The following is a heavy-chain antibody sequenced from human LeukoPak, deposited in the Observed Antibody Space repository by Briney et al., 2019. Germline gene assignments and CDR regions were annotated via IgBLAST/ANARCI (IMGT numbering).Heavy chain of an antibody. Sequence: ASVTVSFNPSGYTFTYSYIHWVRQAPAVGLQWMGWINPSNGDTHYAEVFQGRVTMTRDTSIRTAYMELTGLTTDDTAVYYCARSPIGASAYWGRGTLVTVSS. CDR1: GYTFTYSY. D-gene: IGHD3-10*01. J-gene: IGHJ4*02. CDR3: ARSPIGASAY. CDR2: INPSNGDT. V-gene: IGHV1-2*02.